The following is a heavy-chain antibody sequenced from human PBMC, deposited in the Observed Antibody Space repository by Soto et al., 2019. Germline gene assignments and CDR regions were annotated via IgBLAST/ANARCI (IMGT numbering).Heavy chain of an antibody. CDR2: ISGSSTYI. CDR3: ANIARGYPGRIDY. J-gene: IGHJ4*02. V-gene: IGHV3-21*01. CDR1: GFTFSDYS. D-gene: IGHD5-12*01. Sequence: EVQLVESGGGPVMPGGSLRLSCAASGFTFSDYSMSWVRQAPGKGLEWVSSISGSSTYIYYADSVKGRFTISRDNAKNSLYLQMNSLRDEDTAVYYCANIARGYPGRIDYWGQGTLVTVSS.